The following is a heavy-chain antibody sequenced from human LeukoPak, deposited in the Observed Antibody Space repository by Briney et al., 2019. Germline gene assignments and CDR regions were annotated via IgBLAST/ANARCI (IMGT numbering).Heavy chain of an antibody. CDR2: IYSGGNT. D-gene: IGHD3-10*01. CDR1: GFTVSSNY. J-gene: IGHJ3*02. Sequence: AGGSLRLSCAASGFTVSSNYMSWVRQAPGKGLEWVSVIYSGGNTYYEDSVKGRFTISRDNSKNTLYLQMNSLRAEDTAVYYCAHLYGSGSYYGAFDIWGQGTMVTVSS. V-gene: IGHV3-53*01. CDR3: AHLYGSGSYYGAFDI.